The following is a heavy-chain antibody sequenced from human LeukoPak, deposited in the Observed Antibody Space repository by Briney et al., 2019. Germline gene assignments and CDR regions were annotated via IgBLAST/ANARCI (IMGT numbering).Heavy chain of an antibody. D-gene: IGHD5-12*01. CDR1: GFTFSSYG. J-gene: IGHJ4*02. V-gene: IGHV3-33*01. CDR2: IWYDGSNK. CDR3: ARDRGYSGYTTAGIFDY. Sequence: GGSLRLSCAASGFTFSSYGMHWVRQAPGKGLEWVAVIWYDGSNKYYADSVKGRFTISRDNSKNTLYLQMNSLRAEDTAVYYCARDRGYSGYTTAGIFDYWGQGTRVTVSS.